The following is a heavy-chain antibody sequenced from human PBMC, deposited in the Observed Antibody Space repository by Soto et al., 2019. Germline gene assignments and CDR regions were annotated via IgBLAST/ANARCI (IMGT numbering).Heavy chain of an antibody. Sequence: QVQLVESGGGVVQPERSLRLSCAASGFTFSSYGMHWVRQAPGKGLEWVAVISYDGSNKYYADSVKGRFTISRDNSKNTLYLQMNSLRAEDTAVYYCAKSRFWFGELKGAFDIWGQGTMVTVSS. J-gene: IGHJ3*02. CDR3: AKSRFWFGELKGAFDI. CDR1: GFTFSSYG. CDR2: ISYDGSNK. V-gene: IGHV3-30*18. D-gene: IGHD3-10*01.